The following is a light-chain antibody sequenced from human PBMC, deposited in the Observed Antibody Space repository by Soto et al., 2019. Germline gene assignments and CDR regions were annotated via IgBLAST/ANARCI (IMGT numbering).Light chain of an antibody. Sequence: QSALTQPASVSGSPGQSITMACTGTSRDVGSYDFVSGYQQHPGKAPKLLIYEVSNRPSGVSARFSGSKSDNTASLTISGLQAAGEAEYFCSSYSSSTGRYVVGSGTKLPVL. J-gene: IGLJ1*01. V-gene: IGLV2-14*01. CDR1: SRDVGSYDF. CDR2: EVS. CDR3: SSYSSSTGRYV.